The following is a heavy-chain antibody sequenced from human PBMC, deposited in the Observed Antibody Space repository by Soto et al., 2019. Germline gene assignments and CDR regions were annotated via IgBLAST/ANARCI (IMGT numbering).Heavy chain of an antibody. V-gene: IGHV4-59*01. D-gene: IGHD3-22*01. Sequence: SETLSLTCTVSGVSISSYYWSWIRQPPGKGLEWIGYIYYSGSTNYNPSPKSRVTISVDTSKNQFSLKLSSVTAADTAVYYCARDRPYYYDSSGSNLFDYWGQGTLVTVSS. CDR1: GVSISSYY. CDR3: ARDRPYYYDSSGSNLFDY. CDR2: IYYSGST. J-gene: IGHJ4*02.